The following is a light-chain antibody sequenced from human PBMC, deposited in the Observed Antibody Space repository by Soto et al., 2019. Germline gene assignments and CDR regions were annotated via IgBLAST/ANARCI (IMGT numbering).Light chain of an antibody. Sequence: EIVLTQSPATLSLSPGEGVALSYGASQSLSNNFLAWYQQKPGLAPRLLIFDASTRATGIPDRFSGSGSGTDFTLTISRLEPEDFAVYYCHQFGASPTFGGGTKVEFK. CDR3: HQFGASPT. V-gene: IGKV3D-20*01. CDR1: QSLSNNF. CDR2: DAS. J-gene: IGKJ4*01.